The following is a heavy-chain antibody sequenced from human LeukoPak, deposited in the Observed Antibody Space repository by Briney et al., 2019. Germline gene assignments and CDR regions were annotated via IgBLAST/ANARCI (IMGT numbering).Heavy chain of an antibody. CDR2: IWHDGSKT. CDR3: ARDPATVTSHFDY. J-gene: IGHJ4*02. CDR1: GFIFSSYD. V-gene: IGHV3-33*01. Sequence: GTSLRLSCVASGFIFSSYDMHWVRQAPGKGLEWVALIWHDGSKTHYADSVKGRFTISRDDSKSTLYVQMNSLRVEDTAVYYCARDPATVTSHFDYWGQGALVTVSS. D-gene: IGHD4-17*01.